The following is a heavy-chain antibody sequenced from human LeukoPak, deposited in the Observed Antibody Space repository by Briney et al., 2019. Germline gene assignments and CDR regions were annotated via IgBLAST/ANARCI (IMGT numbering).Heavy chain of an antibody. CDR1: GYTFTSYA. Sequence: ASVKVSCKASGYTFTSYAMHWVRQAPGQRLEWMGWINAGNGNTKYSQKFQGRVTITRDTSASTAYMELGSLRSEDTAVYYCARDQPMVTTGLDYWGQGTLVTVSS. CDR3: ARDQPMVTTGLDY. CDR2: INAGNGNT. D-gene: IGHD4-17*01. J-gene: IGHJ4*02. V-gene: IGHV1-3*01.